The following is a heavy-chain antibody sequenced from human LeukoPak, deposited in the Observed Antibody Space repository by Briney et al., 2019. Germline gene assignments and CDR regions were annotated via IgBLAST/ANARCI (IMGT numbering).Heavy chain of an antibody. CDR2: INHSRST. CDR1: GGSFSGYY. V-gene: IGHV4-34*01. D-gene: IGHD6-13*01. J-gene: IGHJ4*02. Sequence: SETLSLTCAVYGGSFSGYYWSWIRQPPGKGLEWIGEINHSRSTNYNPSLKSRVTISVDTSKNQFSLKLSSVTAADTAVYYCARGGTAAAGTEYYFDYWGQGTLVTVSS. CDR3: ARGGTAAAGTEYYFDY.